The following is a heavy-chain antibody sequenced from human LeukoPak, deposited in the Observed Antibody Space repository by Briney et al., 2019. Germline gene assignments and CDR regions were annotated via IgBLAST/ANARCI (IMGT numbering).Heavy chain of an antibody. CDR2: ISSSSSYI. V-gene: IGHV3-21*01. CDR3: ARDRDCSSTSCYRAYYMDV. CDR1: GFTFSSYS. D-gene: IGHD2-2*01. J-gene: IGHJ6*03. Sequence: PGGSLRLSCAASGFTFSSYSMNWVRQAPGKGLEWVSSISSSSSYIYYADSVKGRFTISRDNAKNSLYLQMNSLRAEDTAVYYCARDRDCSSTSCYRAYYMDVWGKGTTVTVSS.